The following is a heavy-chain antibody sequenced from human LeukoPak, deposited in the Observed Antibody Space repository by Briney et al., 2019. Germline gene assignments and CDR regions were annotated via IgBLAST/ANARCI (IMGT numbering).Heavy chain of an antibody. V-gene: IGHV4-30-4*02. Sequence: SETLSLTCTVSGDSVISGDYRWTWIRQPPGKGLEWIGYTYFTGSTYFNPSLKRRVAISIDTSKNQFSLKLSSVTAADTAVYYCARGSKAAPGTFDYWGQGTLVTVSS. J-gene: IGHJ4*02. CDR3: ARGSKAAPGTFDY. CDR1: GDSVISGDYR. CDR2: TYFTGST. D-gene: IGHD6-13*01.